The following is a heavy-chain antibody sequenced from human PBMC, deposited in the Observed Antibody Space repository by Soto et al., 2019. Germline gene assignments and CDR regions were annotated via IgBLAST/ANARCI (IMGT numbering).Heavy chain of an antibody. Sequence: SETLSLTCTVSGGSISSYYWSWIRQPPGKGLEWIGQINHSGSTNYNPSLKSRVTISVDTSKNQFSLKLSSVTAADTAVYYCARSPMGLLFRYYFDYWGQGTLVTVSS. CDR2: INHSGST. J-gene: IGHJ4*02. CDR3: ARSPMGLLFRYYFDY. CDR1: GGSISSYY. D-gene: IGHD2-21*02. V-gene: IGHV4-59*12.